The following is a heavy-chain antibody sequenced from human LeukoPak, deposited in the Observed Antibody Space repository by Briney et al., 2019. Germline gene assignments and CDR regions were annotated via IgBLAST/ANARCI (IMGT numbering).Heavy chain of an antibody. Sequence: ASVKVSCKASGYTFTSYGISWVRQAPGQGLEWMGWISAYNGNTNYAQKLQGRVTMTTDTSTSTAYMELRSLRSDDTAVYYCASAPYSSGWYRFDYWGQGTLVTVSS. J-gene: IGHJ4*02. CDR3: ASAPYSSGWYRFDY. D-gene: IGHD6-19*01. V-gene: IGHV1-18*01. CDR2: ISAYNGNT. CDR1: GYTFTSYG.